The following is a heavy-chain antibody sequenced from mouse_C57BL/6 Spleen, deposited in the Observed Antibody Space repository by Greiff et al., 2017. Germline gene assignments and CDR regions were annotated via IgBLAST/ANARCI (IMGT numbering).Heavy chain of an antibody. Sequence: EVQLQQSGPVLVKPGASVKMSCKASGYTFTDYYMHWVKQSHGKSLEWIGVINPYNGGTSYNQKFKGKATLTVDKSSSTAYMELNSLTSEDSAVXFGARSGDGVWYYAMDYWGQGTSVTVSS. D-gene: IGHD2-10*02. V-gene: IGHV1-19*01. CDR3: ARSGDGVWYYAMDY. CDR1: GYTFTDYY. J-gene: IGHJ4*01. CDR2: INPYNGGT.